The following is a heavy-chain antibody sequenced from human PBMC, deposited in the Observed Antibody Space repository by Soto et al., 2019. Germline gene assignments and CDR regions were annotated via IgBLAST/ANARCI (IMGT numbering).Heavy chain of an antibody. CDR3: ARGDRGAFDL. V-gene: IGHV3-74*01. J-gene: IGHJ3*01. Sequence: EVQLVESGGGLVRPGGSLRLSCAASGFTFSYYWMHWVRQAPGKGLVWVSRIHSEGSSTTYADFVKGRFIISRDNARNRVGLQMTSVRVEDTAVYYCARGDRGAFDLWGQGTVVTVSS. D-gene: IGHD1-26*01. CDR1: GFTFSYYW. CDR2: IHSEGSST.